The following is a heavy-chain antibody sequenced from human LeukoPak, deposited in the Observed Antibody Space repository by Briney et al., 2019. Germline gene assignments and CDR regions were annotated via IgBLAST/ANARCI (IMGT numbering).Heavy chain of an antibody. Sequence: ASVKVSCKVSGYTLTELSMHWVRQAPGKGLEWMGGFDPEDGETIYAQKFQGRVTMTEDTSTDTAYMELSSLRSEDTAVYYCARGQKAGCSSTSCYYNYWGQGTLVTVSS. V-gene: IGHV1-24*01. J-gene: IGHJ4*02. CDR1: GYTLTELS. CDR3: ARGQKAGCSSTSCYYNY. CDR2: FDPEDGET. D-gene: IGHD2-2*01.